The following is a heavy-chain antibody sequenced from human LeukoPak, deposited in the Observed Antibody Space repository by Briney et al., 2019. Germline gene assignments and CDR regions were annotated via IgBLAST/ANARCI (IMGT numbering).Heavy chain of an antibody. Sequence: ASVKVSCKASGYTFTGYYMHWVRQAPGQGLEWMGWINPNSGGTNYAQKFQGRVTMTRDTSISTAYMELSRLRSDDTAVYYCARFLGYCSSTSCQDYWGQGTLVTVSS. D-gene: IGHD2-2*01. CDR1: GYTFTGYY. CDR2: INPNSGGT. J-gene: IGHJ4*02. V-gene: IGHV1-2*02. CDR3: ARFLGYCSSTSCQDY.